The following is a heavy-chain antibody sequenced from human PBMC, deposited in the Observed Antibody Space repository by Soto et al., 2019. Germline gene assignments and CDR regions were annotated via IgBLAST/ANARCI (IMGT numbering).Heavy chain of an antibody. CDR2: ISPYSNYT. Sequence: ASLKVSCKDSCYAYLKYGINWVRQATGQGFEWMGWISPYSNYTHSAQKFQGRLTLTTDTAATTAYMELRSLRSADTALYYCAREAIVVIPAAQPSHFDSWGQGTLVTVS. V-gene: IGHV1-18*01. CDR1: CYAYLKYG. J-gene: IGHJ4*02. D-gene: IGHD2-2*01. CDR3: AREAIVVIPAAQPSHFDS.